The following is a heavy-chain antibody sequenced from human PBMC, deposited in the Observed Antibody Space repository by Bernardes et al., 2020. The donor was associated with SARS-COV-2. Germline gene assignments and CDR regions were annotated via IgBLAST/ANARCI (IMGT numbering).Heavy chain of an antibody. D-gene: IGHD3-22*01. V-gene: IGHV4-59*01. CDR1: GGSISSDY. CDR2: IYNSVST. Sequence: SETLSLTCSVSGGSISSDYWGWIRQPPGKGLEWIGHIYNSVSTANNPSLKSRVTISKDTSKNQVSLELNSVTAADTAVYFCARAKRTYYNDNSGQRHEWYDAFDIWGRGTMVTVSS. J-gene: IGHJ3*02. CDR3: ARAKRTYYNDNSGQRHEWYDAFDI.